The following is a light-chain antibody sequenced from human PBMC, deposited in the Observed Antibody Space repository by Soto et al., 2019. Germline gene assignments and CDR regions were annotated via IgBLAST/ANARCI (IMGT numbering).Light chain of an antibody. Sequence: EIVLTQSPGSLSLSPGERATLSCRASQSVSSRFFAWYQQKPGHAPRLLIFGASVRATGIPDRFSGSGSGTDFTLTISRLEPEDFAVYYCHQYDSSLTFGQGTKVEI. J-gene: IGKJ1*01. CDR3: HQYDSSLT. V-gene: IGKV3-20*01. CDR1: QSVSSRF. CDR2: GAS.